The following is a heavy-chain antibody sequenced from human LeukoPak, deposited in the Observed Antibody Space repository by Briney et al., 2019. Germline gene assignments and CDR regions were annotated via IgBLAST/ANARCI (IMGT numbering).Heavy chain of an antibody. J-gene: IGHJ4*02. CDR3: AKDTYDSSGDYRRFDY. D-gene: IGHD3-22*01. Sequence: GGSLRLSCAASGFTFSNYGMHWVRQAPGKGLEWVAFIRYDGTNKYYADSVKGRFTISRDNSKNTLYLQMNSLRAEDTAVYYCAKDTYDSSGDYRRFDYWGQGTLVTVSS. V-gene: IGHV3-30*02. CDR2: IRYDGTNK. CDR1: GFTFSNYG.